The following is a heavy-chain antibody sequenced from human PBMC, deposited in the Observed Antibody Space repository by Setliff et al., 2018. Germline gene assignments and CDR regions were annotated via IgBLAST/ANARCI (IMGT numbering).Heavy chain of an antibody. CDR1: GGLIYDHW. V-gene: IGHV4-4*07. CDR3: ARDPHLTGGLDR. CDR2: VYSDGDT. D-gene: IGHD3-9*01. Sequence: PSETLSLTCSVSGGLIYDHWWTWVRQPAGEEFQWIGRVYSDGDTEYNPSLKSRVTISVDTSNNQFSLHLTSVTAADTAIYSCARDPHLTGGLDRWGQGTLVTVSS. J-gene: IGHJ5*02.